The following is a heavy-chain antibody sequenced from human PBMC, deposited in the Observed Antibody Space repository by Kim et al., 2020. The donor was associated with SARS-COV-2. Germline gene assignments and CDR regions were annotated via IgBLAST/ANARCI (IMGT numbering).Heavy chain of an antibody. Sequence: GGSLRLSCAASGFTFSNYALHWVRQAPGKGLEWVSVISFDGGYRYSADSVKGRFTIFRDNPKNTLYLQMNTLRPEDTALYYCARDASDIKYYYSAMDVWG. D-gene: IGHD2-15*01. V-gene: IGHV3-30*04. J-gene: IGHJ6*01. CDR2: ISFDGGYR. CDR3: ARDASDIKYYYSAMDV. CDR1: GFTFSNYA.